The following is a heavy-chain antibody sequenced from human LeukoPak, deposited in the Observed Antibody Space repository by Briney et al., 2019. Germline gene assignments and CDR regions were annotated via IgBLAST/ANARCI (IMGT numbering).Heavy chain of an antibody. Sequence: PSETLSLTCAVYGGSFSGYYWSWIRQPPGKGLEWIGEINHSGSTNYNPSLKSRVTISVDTSKNQFSLKLSSVTAADTAVYYCARRPYVWGSYRYHTSYMDVWDKGTTVTVSS. CDR1: GGSFSGYY. J-gene: IGHJ6*03. V-gene: IGHV4-34*01. D-gene: IGHD3-16*02. CDR2: INHSGST. CDR3: ARRPYVWGSYRYHTSYMDV.